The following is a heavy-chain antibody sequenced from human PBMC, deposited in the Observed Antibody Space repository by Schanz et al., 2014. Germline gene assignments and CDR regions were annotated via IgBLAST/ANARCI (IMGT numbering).Heavy chain of an antibody. CDR3: ARRVVPATMGLYFDL. CDR1: GGSMDTHY. CDR2: IYSSGIA. Sequence: QVQLQESGPGLVKPSETLSLMCTVSGGSMDTHYWGWIRQPPGKGLEWIAFIYSSGIANYNPSLGGRFTIPVDTSKTQFSLSLPSVTAADTATYYCARRVVPATMGLYFDLWGQGTLVTVSS. V-gene: IGHV4-59*08. D-gene: IGHD2-21*01. J-gene: IGHJ4*02.